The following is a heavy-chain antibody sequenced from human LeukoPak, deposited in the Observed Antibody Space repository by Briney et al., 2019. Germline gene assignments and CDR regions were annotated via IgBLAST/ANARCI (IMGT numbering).Heavy chain of an antibody. CDR3: ARDRTGWASDY. CDR1: GDSMSGYY. CDR2: ISYTGIT. V-gene: IGHV4-39*07. D-gene: IGHD1-14*01. Sequence: ASETLSLTCTVSGDSMSGYYWGWIRQPPGKGLEWIGSISYTGITAYKASLESRVTISLDTSENQFSLTLTSVTAADTAVYYCARDRTGWASDYWGQGTLVTVSS. J-gene: IGHJ4*02.